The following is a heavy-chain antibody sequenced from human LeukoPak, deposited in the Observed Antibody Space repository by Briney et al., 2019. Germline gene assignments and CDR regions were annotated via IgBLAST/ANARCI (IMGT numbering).Heavy chain of an antibody. CDR2: FDPEDGET. CDR1: GYTLTELS. J-gene: IGHJ5*02. Sequence: GASVKVSCKVSGYTLTELSMHWVRQAPGKGLEWMGGFDPEDGETIYAQKFQGRVTMTEDTSTDTAYMELSSLRSEDTAVYYCATDLVYCSSTSCLNWFDPWGQGTLVTVSS. CDR3: ATDLVYCSSTSCLNWFDP. V-gene: IGHV1-24*01. D-gene: IGHD2-2*01.